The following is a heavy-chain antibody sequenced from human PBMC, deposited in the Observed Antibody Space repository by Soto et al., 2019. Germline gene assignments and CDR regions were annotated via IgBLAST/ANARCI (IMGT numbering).Heavy chain of an antibody. D-gene: IGHD3-10*01. J-gene: IGHJ5*02. Sequence: QVQLVQSGAEVKKPGASVKVSCKASGYTFTSYAMHWVRQAPGQRLEWMGWINAGNGNTKYSQKFQGRVTMTRDTSAGTAYRELSSLRSEDTAVYYCAKEKLMFRGVANWFDPWGQGTLVTVSS. CDR2: INAGNGNT. V-gene: IGHV1-3*01. CDR1: GYTFTSYA. CDR3: AKEKLMFRGVANWFDP.